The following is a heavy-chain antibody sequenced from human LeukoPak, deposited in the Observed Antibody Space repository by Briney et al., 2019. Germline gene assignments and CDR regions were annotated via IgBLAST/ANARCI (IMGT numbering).Heavy chain of an antibody. CDR2: IWYDGSKK. CDR3: ARMSASYLDY. CDR1: GFTFSSYA. J-gene: IGHJ4*02. Sequence: GGSLRLSCAASGFTFSSYAMHWVRQAPGKGLEWVAVIWYDGSKKYYADSVKGRFTISRDNSKNTLDLQMNSLRVEDTALYYCARMSASYLDYWGQGILISVSS. V-gene: IGHV3-30*04. D-gene: IGHD3-3*01.